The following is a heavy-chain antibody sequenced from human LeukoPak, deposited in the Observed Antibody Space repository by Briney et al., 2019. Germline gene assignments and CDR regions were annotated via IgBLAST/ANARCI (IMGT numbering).Heavy chain of an antibody. CDR2: IYSGGST. J-gene: IGHJ2*01. CDR1: DFTVSGNY. V-gene: IGHV3-53*01. Sequence: PGGSLSLSCAASDFTVSGNYMTWVRQAPGKGLECVSVIYSGGSTLYADSVKGRFSISRDNYRNTLNLQMNSLRVEDTGVYYCARGGRWDYYFNLWGRGWLVTVSS. CDR3: ARGGRWDYYFNL. D-gene: IGHD1-26*01.